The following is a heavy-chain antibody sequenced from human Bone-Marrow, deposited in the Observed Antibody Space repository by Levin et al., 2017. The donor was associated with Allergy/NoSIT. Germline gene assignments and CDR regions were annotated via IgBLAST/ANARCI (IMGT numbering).Heavy chain of an antibody. J-gene: IGHJ4*02. CDR2: IKQDGSEK. CDR3: ARRLRRGYSYGYFDY. D-gene: IGHD5-18*01. CDR1: GFTFSSYW. Sequence: GGSLRLSCAASGFTFSSYWMSWVRQAPGKGLEWVANIKQDGSEKYYVDSVKGRFTISRDNAKNSLYLQMNSLRAEDTAVYYCARRLRRGYSYGYFDYWGQGTLVTVSS. V-gene: IGHV3-7*01.